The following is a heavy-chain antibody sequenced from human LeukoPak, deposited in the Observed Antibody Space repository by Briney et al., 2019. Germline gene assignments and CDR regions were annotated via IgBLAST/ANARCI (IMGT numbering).Heavy chain of an antibody. CDR2: IYYSGST. CDR1: GGSISSSSYY. Sequence: PSETLSLTCTVSGGSISSSSYYWGWIRQPPGKGLEWIGSIYYSGSTYYNPSLKSRVTISVDTSKNQFSLKLSSVTAADTAVYYCARDLENQIMGATNWFDPWGQGTLVTVSS. D-gene: IGHD1-26*01. V-gene: IGHV4-39*07. CDR3: ARDLENQIMGATNWFDP. J-gene: IGHJ5*02.